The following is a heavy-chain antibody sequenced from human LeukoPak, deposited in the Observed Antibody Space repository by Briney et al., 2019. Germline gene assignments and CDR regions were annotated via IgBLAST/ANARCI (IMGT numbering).Heavy chain of an antibody. V-gene: IGHV4-4*02. CDR2: IYYTGSR. D-gene: IGHD1-26*01. J-gene: IGHJ4*02. Sequence: SETLSLTCVVSGASISSSDWWSWVRQSPGKGLEWIGEIYYTGSRNYNPSLKSRVAMSVDTSKNQFSLELTSVTAADTAVYYCARDKYSGSYYWGQGTLVTVSS. CDR1: GASISSSDW. CDR3: ARDKYSGSYY.